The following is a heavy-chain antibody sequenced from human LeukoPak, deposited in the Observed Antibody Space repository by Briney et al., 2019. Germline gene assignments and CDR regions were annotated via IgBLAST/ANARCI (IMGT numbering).Heavy chain of an antibody. CDR2: ISGSGGRT. CDR1: GFTFSSYA. Sequence: GGSLRLSCAASGFTFSSYAMSWVRQAPGKGLEWVSSISGSGGRTDYADSVQGRFTISRDNAKSTVYLQMNSLRAEDTAVYHCAKTNGYYDYWGQGTLVTVSS. CDR3: AKTNGYYDY. D-gene: IGHD3-22*01. J-gene: IGHJ4*02. V-gene: IGHV3-23*01.